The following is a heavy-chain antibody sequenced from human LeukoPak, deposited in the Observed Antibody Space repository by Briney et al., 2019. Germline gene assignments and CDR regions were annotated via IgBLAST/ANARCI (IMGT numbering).Heavy chain of an antibody. Sequence: SETLTLTCTVSGGSITNYYWNWIRQPPGKDLEWIGCVSYSGRTHYSSALKSRVTISVDTSKNQFSLNLRSVTAADTAVYYCARPGRQDAYNGHYWYFDLWGRGTLVTISS. CDR2: VSYSGRT. CDR1: GGSITNYY. J-gene: IGHJ2*01. D-gene: IGHD5-24*01. CDR3: ARPGRQDAYNGHYWYFDL. V-gene: IGHV4-59*01.